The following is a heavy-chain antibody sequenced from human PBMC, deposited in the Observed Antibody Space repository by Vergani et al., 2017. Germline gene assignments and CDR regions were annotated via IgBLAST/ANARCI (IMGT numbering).Heavy chain of an antibody. CDR2: ISGSGGST. V-gene: IGHV3-23*01. CDR3: AKANPRNSGYDYLYYYHAMDV. Sequence: EVQLFDSGGDLVQPGGSLRLSCAASGFTFNHYAMNWVRQAPGKGLEWVSGISGSGGSTYYAGSVKGRFTISRDSSKNTLYLQMNSLSAGDTAVYYCAKANPRNSGYDYLYYYHAMDVWGQGTTVTVSS. J-gene: IGHJ6*02. D-gene: IGHD5-12*01. CDR1: GFTFNHYA.